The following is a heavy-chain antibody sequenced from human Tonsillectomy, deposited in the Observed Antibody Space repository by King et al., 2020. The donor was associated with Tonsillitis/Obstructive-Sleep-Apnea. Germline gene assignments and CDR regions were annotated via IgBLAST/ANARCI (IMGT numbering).Heavy chain of an antibody. CDR1: GFTFSSYS. CDR2: ISSSSSYI. D-gene: IGHD3-3*01. V-gene: IGHV3-21*01. CDR3: ARAGYYDFWSGYRFDP. J-gene: IGHJ5*02. Sequence: VQLVESGGGLVKPGGSLRLSCAASGFTFSSYSMNWVRQAPGKGLEWVSSISSSSSYIYYAASVKGRFTISRDNATNSLYLQMNSLRAEDTAVYYCARAGYYDFWSGYRFDPWGQGTLVTVSS.